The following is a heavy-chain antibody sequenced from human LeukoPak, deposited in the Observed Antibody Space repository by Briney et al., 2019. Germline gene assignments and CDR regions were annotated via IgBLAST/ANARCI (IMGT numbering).Heavy chain of an antibody. J-gene: IGHJ4*02. CDR3: ARSTYSSGLGVSFDY. CDR2: IGTAGDT. V-gene: IGHV3-13*01. Sequence: GGSLRLSCAASGFTFSSYDMHWVRQATGKGLEWVSAIGTAGDTYYPGSVKGRFTISRENAKNSLYLQMNSLRAGDTAVYYCARSTYSSGLGVSFDYWGQGTLVTVSS. CDR1: GFTFSSYD. D-gene: IGHD6-19*01.